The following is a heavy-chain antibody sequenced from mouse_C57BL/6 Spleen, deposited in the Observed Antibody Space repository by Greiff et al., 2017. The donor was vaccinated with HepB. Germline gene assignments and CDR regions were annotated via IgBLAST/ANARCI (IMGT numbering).Heavy chain of an antibody. CDR3: ARDGYDGYFDV. Sequence: VQLQQSGPELVKPGASVKISCKASGYAFSSSWMNWVKQRPGKGLGWIGRIYPGDGDTNYNGKFKGKATLTADKSSSTAYMQLSSLTSEDSAVYFCARDGYDGYFDVWGTGTTVTVSS. D-gene: IGHD2-2*01. J-gene: IGHJ1*03. CDR2: IYPGDGDT. V-gene: IGHV1-82*01. CDR1: GYAFSSSW.